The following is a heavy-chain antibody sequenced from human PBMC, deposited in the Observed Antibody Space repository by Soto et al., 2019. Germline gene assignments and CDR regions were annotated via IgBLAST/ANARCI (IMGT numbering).Heavy chain of an antibody. Sequence: QVQLQESGPGLVKPSETLSLTCTVSGGSISSYYWSWIRQPPGKGLEWIGYIYYSGSTNYNPSLKSRVTISVDTSKNQFPLKLSSVTAADTAVYYCARGYSSGWGYFDYWGQGTLVTVSS. J-gene: IGHJ4*02. CDR2: IYYSGST. CDR1: GGSISSYY. V-gene: IGHV4-59*01. D-gene: IGHD6-19*01. CDR3: ARGYSSGWGYFDY.